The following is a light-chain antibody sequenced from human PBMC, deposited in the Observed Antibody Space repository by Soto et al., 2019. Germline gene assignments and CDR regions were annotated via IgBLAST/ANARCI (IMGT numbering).Light chain of an antibody. V-gene: IGLV2-8*01. CDR3: SSYTGSNNVV. CDR2: EVN. CDR1: SSDVGGYSY. Sequence: QSALTQPPSASGSPGQSVTISCTGASSDVGGYSYVSWYQQHPGKAPKLMIYEVNKRPSGVPDRFSGSKSGNTASLTVSGIQAEDEADYYCSSYTGSNNVVFGGGTKVTVL. J-gene: IGLJ2*01.